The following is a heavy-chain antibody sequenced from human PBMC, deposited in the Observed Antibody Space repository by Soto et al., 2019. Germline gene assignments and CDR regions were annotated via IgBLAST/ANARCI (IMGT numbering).Heavy chain of an antibody. CDR2: IIPIFGTA. J-gene: IGHJ5*02. CDR1: GGTFSSYA. V-gene: IGHV1-69*13. Sequence: ASVKVSCKASGGTFSSYAISWVRQAPGQGLEWMGGIIPIFGTANYAQKFQGRVTITADESTSTAYMELSSLRSEDTAVYYCARVVRRNSSGWYDWFDRWGQGTLGTVSS. D-gene: IGHD6-19*01. CDR3: ARVVRRNSSGWYDWFDR.